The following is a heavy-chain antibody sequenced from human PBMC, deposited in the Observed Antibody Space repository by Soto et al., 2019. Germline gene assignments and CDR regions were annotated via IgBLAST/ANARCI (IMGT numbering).Heavy chain of an antibody. Sequence: QVQLVQSGAEVKTPGSSVKISCTASGITFNNYTFSWVRRAPGQGLEWMRRVIPLLDASNYAEKFQDRVTITADRSTSTAYMELSGLKSEDSAIYYCASGKSQMTQDRMGFYYYMDVWGKGTTITVSS. CDR2: VIPLLDAS. D-gene: IGHD1-1*01. CDR3: ASGKSQMTQDRMGFYYYMDV. J-gene: IGHJ6*03. V-gene: IGHV1-69*08. CDR1: GITFNNYT.